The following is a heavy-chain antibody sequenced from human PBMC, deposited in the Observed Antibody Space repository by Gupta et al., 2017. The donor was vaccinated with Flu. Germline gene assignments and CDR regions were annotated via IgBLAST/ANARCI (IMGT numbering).Heavy chain of an antibody. V-gene: IGHV1-69*06. Sequence: AINGVRQAPGQGVEGMGGIIPSFETANYEQHVKGRVSITADKSTSTTYMELSGRRADDTAVFYCASPRQGFCSSATCGMDVWGQGTTVTVSS. D-gene: IGHD2-2*01. CDR2: IIPSFETA. CDR3: ASPRQGFCSSATCGMDV. CDR1: A. J-gene: IGHJ6*02.